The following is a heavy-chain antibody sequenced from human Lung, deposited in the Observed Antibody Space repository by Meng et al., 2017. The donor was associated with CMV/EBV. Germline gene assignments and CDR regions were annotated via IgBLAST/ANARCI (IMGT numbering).Heavy chain of an antibody. Sequence: GESXKISCAASGFTFDDYGMSWVRQAPGKGLEWVSGINWNSGSTGFADSVKGRFTISRDNAKNSLYLQMNSLRAEDTALYYCARGLRAAANYYYYGMDVWGQGTTVTGSS. J-gene: IGHJ6*02. CDR2: INWNSGST. V-gene: IGHV3-20*04. CDR1: GFTFDDYG. D-gene: IGHD6-13*01. CDR3: ARGLRAAANYYYYGMDV.